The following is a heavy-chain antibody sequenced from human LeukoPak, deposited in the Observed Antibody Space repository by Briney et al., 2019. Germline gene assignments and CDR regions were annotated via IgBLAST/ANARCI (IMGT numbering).Heavy chain of an antibody. CDR3: AREPLYCSGGSCYRPYYFDY. CDR1: GGSISSGGYY. CDR2: IYYSGST. D-gene: IGHD2-15*01. Sequence: SETLSLTCTVSGGSISSGGYYWSWIRQHPGKGLEWIGYIYYSGSTYYNPSLKSRVTISVDTSKNQFPLKLSSVTAADTAVYYCAREPLYCSGGSCYRPYYFDYWGQGTLVTVSS. J-gene: IGHJ4*02. V-gene: IGHV4-31*03.